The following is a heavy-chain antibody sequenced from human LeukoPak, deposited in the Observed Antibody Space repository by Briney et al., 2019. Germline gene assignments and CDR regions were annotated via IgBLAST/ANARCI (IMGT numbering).Heavy chain of an antibody. J-gene: IGHJ4*02. CDR3: ARVDFWSGYSGY. Sequence: SETLSLTCAVYGGSFSGYYWSWIRQPPGKGLEWIGEINHSGSTNYNPSLKSRVTISVDTSKNQFSLKLSSVTAADTAVYYCARVDFWSGYSGYWGQGTLVTVSS. V-gene: IGHV4-34*01. D-gene: IGHD3-3*01. CDR2: INHSGST. CDR1: GGSFSGYY.